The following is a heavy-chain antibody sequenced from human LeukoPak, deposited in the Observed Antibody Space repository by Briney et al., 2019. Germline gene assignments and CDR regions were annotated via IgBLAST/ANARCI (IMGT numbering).Heavy chain of an antibody. D-gene: IGHD3-3*01. CDR3: VYDFWSGPSGDY. CDR2: MNPNSGNT. Sequence: ASVKVSCKASGYTFTSYDINWVRQATGQGLEWMGWMNPNSGNTGYAQKFQGRVTMTRNTSISTAYMELSSLRSEDTAVYYCVYDFWSGPSGDYWGQGTLVTVSS. CDR1: GYTFTSYD. J-gene: IGHJ4*02. V-gene: IGHV1-8*01.